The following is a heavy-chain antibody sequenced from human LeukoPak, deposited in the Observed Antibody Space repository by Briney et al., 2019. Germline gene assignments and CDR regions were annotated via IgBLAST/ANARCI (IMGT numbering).Heavy chain of an antibody. D-gene: IGHD3-3*01. CDR3: AKKFKRYYDFWSGYYDY. Sequence: QPGGSLRLSCAASGFTFSSYGMHWVRQAPGKGLEWVAFIRYDGSNKYYADSVKGRFTISRDNSKNTLYLQMNSLRAEDTAVYYCAKKFKRYYDFWSGYYDYWGQGTLVTVSS. CDR2: IRYDGSNK. V-gene: IGHV3-30*02. CDR1: GFTFSSYG. J-gene: IGHJ4*02.